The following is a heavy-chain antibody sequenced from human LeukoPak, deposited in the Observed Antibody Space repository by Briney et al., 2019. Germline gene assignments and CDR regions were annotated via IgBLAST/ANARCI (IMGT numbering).Heavy chain of an antibody. V-gene: IGHV4-34*01. D-gene: IGHD2-2*02. Sequence: PSETLSLTCAVYGGSFSGYYWSWIRQPPGKGLEWIGEINHSGSTNYNPSLKSRVTISVDTSKNQFSLKLSSVTAEDTAVYYCAIGADRLNCSSTSCYIYYYGMDVWGQGTTVTVSS. CDR1: GGSFSGYY. CDR2: INHSGST. CDR3: AIGADRLNCSSTSCYIYYYGMDV. J-gene: IGHJ6*02.